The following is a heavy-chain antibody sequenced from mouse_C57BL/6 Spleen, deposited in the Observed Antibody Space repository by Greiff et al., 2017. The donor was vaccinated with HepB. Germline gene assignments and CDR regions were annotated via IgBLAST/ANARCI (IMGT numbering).Heavy chain of an antibody. CDR3: ASQSMYYGYDLSFAY. V-gene: IGHV1-18*01. J-gene: IGHJ3*01. D-gene: IGHD2-2*01. CDR1: GYTFTDYN. CDR2: INPNNGGT. Sequence: EVQLQQSGPELVKPGASVKIPCKASGYTFTDYNMDWVKQSHGKSLEWIGDINPNNGGTIYNQKFKGKATLTVDKSSSTAYMELRSLTSEDTAVYYCASQSMYYGYDLSFAYWGQGTLVTVSA.